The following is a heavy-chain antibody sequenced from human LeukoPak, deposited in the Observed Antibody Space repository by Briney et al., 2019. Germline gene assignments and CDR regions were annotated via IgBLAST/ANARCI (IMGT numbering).Heavy chain of an antibody. J-gene: IGHJ3*02. Sequence: SETLSLTCSVSGGSISSSNWWSWVRQPPGKGLEWIGEIYHSGSTNYNPSLKSRVTISVDKSKNQFSLKLSSVTAADTAVYYCARDLGYCSGGSCHGAFDIWGQGTMVTVSS. D-gene: IGHD2-15*01. CDR2: IYHSGST. CDR1: GGSISSSNW. V-gene: IGHV4-4*02. CDR3: ARDLGYCSGGSCHGAFDI.